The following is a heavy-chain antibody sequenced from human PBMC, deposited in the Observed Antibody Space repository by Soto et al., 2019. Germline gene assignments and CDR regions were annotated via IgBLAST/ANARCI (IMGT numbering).Heavy chain of an antibody. Sequence: SETLSLTCTVSGGSISSYYWSWIRQPPGKGLEWIGYIYYSGSTNYNPSLKSRVTILVDTSKNQFSLKLSSVTAADTAVYYCARVSFHYYGSGSYHFDYWGQGTLVTVSS. V-gene: IGHV4-59*01. CDR1: GGSISSYY. CDR2: IYYSGST. D-gene: IGHD3-10*01. J-gene: IGHJ4*02. CDR3: ARVSFHYYGSGSYHFDY.